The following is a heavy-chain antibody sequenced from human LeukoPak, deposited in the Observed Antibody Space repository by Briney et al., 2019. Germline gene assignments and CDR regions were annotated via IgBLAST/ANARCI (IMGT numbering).Heavy chain of an antibody. V-gene: IGHV4-59*01. CDR1: GGSISNYY. CDR2: IYYSGST. Sequence: SETLSLTCTVSGGSISNYYWSWVRQPPGKGLEWIGDIYYSGSTNYNPSLKSRVTISVDTSENQFSLKVSSVTAADTAVYYCGRDSGGTVDSWGQGTLVTVSS. J-gene: IGHJ4*02. CDR3: GRDSGGTVDS. D-gene: IGHD2-15*01.